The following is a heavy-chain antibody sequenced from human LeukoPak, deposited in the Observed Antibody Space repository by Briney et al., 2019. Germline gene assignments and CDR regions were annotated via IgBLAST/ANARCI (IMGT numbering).Heavy chain of an antibody. J-gene: IGHJ3*02. CDR3: ARDGHRRYYYGSSGREDVFDI. CDR2: ISAYNGNT. CDR1: GYTFTGYY. D-gene: IGHD3-22*01. Sequence: ASVKVSCKASGYTFTGYYMHWVRQAPGQGLEWMGWISAYNGNTIYAQKLQGRVTMTTDTSTSTAYMEMRSLRSDDTAVYYCARDGHRRYYYGSSGREDVFDIWGQGTVVTVSS. V-gene: IGHV1-18*04.